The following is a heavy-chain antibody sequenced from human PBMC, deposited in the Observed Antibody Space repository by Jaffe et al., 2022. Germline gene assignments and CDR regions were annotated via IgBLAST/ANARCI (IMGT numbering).Heavy chain of an antibody. CDR2: IYHSGST. V-gene: IGHV4-38-2*01. Sequence: QVQLQESGPGLVKPSETLSLTCAVSGYSISSGYYWGWIRQPPGKGLEWIGSIYHSGSTYYNPSLKSRVTISVDTSKNQFSLKLSSVTAADTAVYYCARHGTYCSSTSCYEEYYYYYYMDVWGKGTTVTVSS. D-gene: IGHD2-2*01. J-gene: IGHJ6*03. CDR1: GYSISSGYY. CDR3: ARHGTYCSSTSCYEEYYYYYYMDV.